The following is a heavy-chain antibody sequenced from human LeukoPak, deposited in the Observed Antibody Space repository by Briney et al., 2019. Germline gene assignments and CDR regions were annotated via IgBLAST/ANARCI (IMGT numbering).Heavy chain of an antibody. D-gene: IGHD3-10*01. CDR2: VDHTGST. J-gene: IGHJ5*02. CDR1: DDSITMYY. V-gene: IGHV4-59*01. Sequence: SETLSLTCSVSDDSITMYYWTWIRQPPGKGLEWIGYVDHTGSTNFNPSLNGRVSISRDTTNNLFSLRLRSVTAADTAVYFCARGGSGTYYNWAGWFDPWGQGTLVTVSS. CDR3: ARGGSGTYYNWAGWFDP.